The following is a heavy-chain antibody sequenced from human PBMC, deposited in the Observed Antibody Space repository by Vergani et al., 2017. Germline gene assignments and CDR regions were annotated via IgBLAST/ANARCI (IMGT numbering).Heavy chain of an antibody. CDR3: ARAGSSSWYGFDY. Sequence: VQLVESGGGLVKPGGSLRLSCAASGFTFSDYYMSWIRQAPGKGLEWVSYISSSSSYTNYADSVKGRFTISRDNAKNSLYLQMNSLRAEDTAVYYCARAGSSSWYGFDYWGQGTLVTVSS. CDR2: ISSSSSYT. CDR1: GFTFSDYY. J-gene: IGHJ4*02. D-gene: IGHD6-13*01. V-gene: IGHV3-11*06.